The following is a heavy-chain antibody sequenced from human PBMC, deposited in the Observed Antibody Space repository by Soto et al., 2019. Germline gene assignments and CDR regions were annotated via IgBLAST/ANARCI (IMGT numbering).Heavy chain of an antibody. V-gene: IGHV3-30*03. Sequence: QVQLVESGGGVVQPGRSLRLSCAASGFTFSTYDMHWVRQAPGKGLEWVAVISYDGSSKYYADSVKGRFTISRDNSKNTLYLQMNSLRAEDTAVYSCAMGVDMATSSAFDSWGQGTLVTVSS. J-gene: IGHJ4*02. CDR1: GFTFSTYD. CDR2: ISYDGSSK. D-gene: IGHD5-12*01. CDR3: AMGVDMATSSAFDS.